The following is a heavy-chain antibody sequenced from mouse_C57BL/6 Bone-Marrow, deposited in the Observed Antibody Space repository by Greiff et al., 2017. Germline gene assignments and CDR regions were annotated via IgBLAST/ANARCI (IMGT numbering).Heavy chain of an antibody. CDR1: GYTFTDYN. Sequence: EVQLQQSGPELVKPGASVKMSCKASGYTFTDYNMHWVKQSHGKSLEWIGYINPNNGGTSYNQKFKGTATLTVNKSSSTAYMELRRRTSEDSAVDYCARCYYGSPHFDYWGQGTTLTVSS. J-gene: IGHJ2*01. D-gene: IGHD1-1*01. CDR3: ARCYYGSPHFDY. CDR2: INPNNGGT. V-gene: IGHV1-22*01.